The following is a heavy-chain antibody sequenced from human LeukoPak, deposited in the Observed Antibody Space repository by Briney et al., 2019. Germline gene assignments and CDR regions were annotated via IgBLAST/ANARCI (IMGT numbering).Heavy chain of an antibody. CDR3: ARHFSDDAAHAFDI. CDR1: GGSISSGNYY. Sequence: SETLSLTCTVSGGSISSGNYYWSWIRQPAGKGLEWIGRVYTSGSTNYNPSLKSRVTISVDTSKNQFSLKLSSVTAADTAVYYCARHFSDDAAHAFDIWGQGTMVTVSS. D-gene: IGHD2-15*01. CDR2: VYTSGST. J-gene: IGHJ3*02. V-gene: IGHV4-61*02.